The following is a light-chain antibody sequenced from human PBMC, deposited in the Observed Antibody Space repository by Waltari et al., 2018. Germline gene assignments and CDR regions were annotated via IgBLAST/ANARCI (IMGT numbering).Light chain of an antibody. J-gene: IGKJ1*01. CDR1: QSLLHRNGNNY. CDR2: LGS. V-gene: IGKV2-28*01. Sequence: IVVTQSPLSLPLTPGEPPSISCRSSQSLLHRNGNNYLYWYLQKPGQSPQLLIYLGSNRASGVPDRFSGSGSGTDFTLRISRVEAEDVGVYYCMQSLQTLWTFGPGTKVEIK. CDR3: MQSLQTLWT.